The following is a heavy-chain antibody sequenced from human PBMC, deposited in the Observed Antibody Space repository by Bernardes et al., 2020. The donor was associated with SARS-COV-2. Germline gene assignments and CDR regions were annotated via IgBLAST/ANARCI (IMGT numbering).Heavy chain of an antibody. CDR2: MSASDCDI. Sequence: GASLKISSKTSGYSFSTYWIGWVRQTPGKGLEWMGSMSASDCDIRYSPSFLGQVTISADESIRTAYLQWGSLKASDTAMYYCARRCSSSTCYGANSLDIWGQGTMVTVSS. V-gene: IGHV5-51*01. CDR3: ARRCSSSTCYGANSLDI. J-gene: IGHJ3*02. D-gene: IGHD2-2*01. CDR1: GYSFSTYW.